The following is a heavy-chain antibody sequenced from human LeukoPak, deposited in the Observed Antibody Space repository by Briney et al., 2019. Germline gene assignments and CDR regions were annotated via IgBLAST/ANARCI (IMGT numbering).Heavy chain of an antibody. CDR2: FDPEDGET. CDR3: ARDVWLRQGELDY. Sequence: GASVKVSCKVSGYTLTELSMHWVRQAPGKGLEWMGGFDPEDGETIYAQKFQGRVTMTRDTSTSTVYMELSSLRSEDTAVYYCARDVWLRQGELDYWGQGTLVTVSS. V-gene: IGHV1-24*01. CDR1: GYTLTELS. D-gene: IGHD5-12*01. J-gene: IGHJ4*02.